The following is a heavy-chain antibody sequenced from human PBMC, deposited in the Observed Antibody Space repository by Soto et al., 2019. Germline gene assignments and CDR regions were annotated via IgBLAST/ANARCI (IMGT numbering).Heavy chain of an antibody. Sequence: GGSLRLSCAASGFTVSSNYMSWVRQAPGKGLEWVSVIYSGGSTYYADSVKGRFTISRDNSKNTLYLQMNSLRAEDTAVYYCARRGYDILTGYSPSSTTQFSDYWGQGTLVTVSS. D-gene: IGHD3-9*01. CDR1: GFTVSSNY. CDR2: IYSGGST. V-gene: IGHV3-53*01. J-gene: IGHJ4*02. CDR3: ARRGYDILTGYSPSSTTQFSDY.